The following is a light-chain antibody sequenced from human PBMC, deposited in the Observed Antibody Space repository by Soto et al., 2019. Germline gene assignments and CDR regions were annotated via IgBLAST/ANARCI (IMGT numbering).Light chain of an antibody. J-gene: IGKJ4*01. CDR2: GSY. Sequence: EIVLTQSPGTLSLSPGERYTLPCIASQSVSSNLAWYQQNPGQAPRLLIYGSYTRATGITARFSGSGSGTEFTLTISSLQSEDFAVYYCQQYTDWPLTFGGGTKVDIK. CDR1: QSVSSN. CDR3: QQYTDWPLT. V-gene: IGKV3-15*01.